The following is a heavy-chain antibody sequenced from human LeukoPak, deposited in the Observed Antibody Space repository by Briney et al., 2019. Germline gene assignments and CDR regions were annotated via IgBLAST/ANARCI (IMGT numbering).Heavy chain of an antibody. Sequence: KAGGSLRLSCAASGFTFSGYSINWVRQAPGKGLQWVSYISESSSHTYYADSVKGRFTISRDNAKNSLYLQMNSLRDEDTAVYYCARLIPSDYVWGSYRYFDYWGQGTLVTVSS. D-gene: IGHD3-16*02. V-gene: IGHV3-21*01. CDR1: GFTFSGYS. J-gene: IGHJ4*02. CDR3: ARLIPSDYVWGSYRYFDY. CDR2: ISESSSHT.